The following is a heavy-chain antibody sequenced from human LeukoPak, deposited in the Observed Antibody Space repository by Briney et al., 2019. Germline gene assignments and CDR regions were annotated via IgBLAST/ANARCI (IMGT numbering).Heavy chain of an antibody. CDR2: IYYSGST. CDR1: GGSISSSSYY. D-gene: IGHD2-21*02. V-gene: IGHV4-39*07. J-gene: IGHJ3*02. Sequence: SETLSLTCTVSGGSISSSSYYWGWIRQPPGKGLEWIGSIYYSGSTYYNPSLKSRVTISVDTSKNQFSLKLSSVTAADTAVYYCASGWGRGHDAFDIWGQGTMVTVSS. CDR3: ASGWGRGHDAFDI.